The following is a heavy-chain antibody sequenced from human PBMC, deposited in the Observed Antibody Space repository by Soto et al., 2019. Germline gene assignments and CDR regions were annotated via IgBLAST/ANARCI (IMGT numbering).Heavy chain of an antibody. CDR3: AAALTGTTLLRLYYYYGMDV. CDR1: GFTFSSYG. Sequence: GGSLRLSCAASGFTFSSYGMHWVRQAPGKGLEWVAVISYDGSNKYYADSVKGRFTISRDNSKNTLYLQMNSLRAEDTAVYYCAAALTGTTLLRLYYYYGMDVWGQGTTVTVSS. D-gene: IGHD1-7*01. J-gene: IGHJ6*02. V-gene: IGHV3-30*03. CDR2: ISYDGSNK.